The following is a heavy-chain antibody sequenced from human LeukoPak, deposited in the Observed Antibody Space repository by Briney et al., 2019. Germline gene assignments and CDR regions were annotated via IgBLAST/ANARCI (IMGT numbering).Heavy chain of an antibody. CDR3: ARGPHYYGSGSYYPFDY. CDR2: ISVYNGNT. D-gene: IGHD3-10*01. Sequence: ASVKVSCKASGYTFITYGISWVRQAPGQGLEWMGWISVYNGNTNYAQKFQGRVTMTTDTSTNTTYMELRSLISDDTAVYYCARGPHYYGSGSYYPFDYWAREPWSPSPQ. V-gene: IGHV1-18*01. CDR1: GYTFITYG. J-gene: IGHJ4*02.